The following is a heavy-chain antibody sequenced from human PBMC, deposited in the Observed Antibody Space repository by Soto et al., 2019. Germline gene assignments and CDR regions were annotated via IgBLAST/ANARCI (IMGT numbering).Heavy chain of an antibody. D-gene: IGHD5-12*01. CDR1: GGTLSSYT. Sequence: SVKVSCKASGGTLSSYTIRWVRQAPGQGLEWMGRIIPILGIANYAQKFQGRVTITADKSTSTAYMELSSLRSEDTAVYYCASRGYSGYDRDYWGQGTLVTVSS. V-gene: IGHV1-69*02. J-gene: IGHJ4*02. CDR2: IIPILGIA. CDR3: ASRGYSGYDRDY.